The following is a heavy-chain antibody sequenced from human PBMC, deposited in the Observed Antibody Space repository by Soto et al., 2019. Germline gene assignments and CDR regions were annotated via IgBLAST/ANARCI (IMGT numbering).Heavy chain of an antibody. CDR2: INPNSGGT. CDR1: GYTFTGYY. CDR3: AREASSSGWYAWFDP. Sequence: QVQLVQSGAEVKKPGASVKVSCKASGYTFTGYYMHWVRQGPGQGLEWMGWINPNSGGTNYAQKFQGWVTMTRDTSISTAYMELSRLRSDDTAVYYCAREASSSGWYAWFDPWGQGTLVTVSS. V-gene: IGHV1-2*04. J-gene: IGHJ5*02. D-gene: IGHD6-19*01.